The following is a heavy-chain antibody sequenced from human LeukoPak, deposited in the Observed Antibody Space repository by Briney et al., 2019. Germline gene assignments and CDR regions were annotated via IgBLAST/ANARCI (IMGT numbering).Heavy chain of an antibody. J-gene: IGHJ3*02. D-gene: IGHD6-13*01. CDR3: AKAGAALRDAFHI. Sequence: ASVKVSCKTSGYTFTGYYMHWVRQAPGQGLEWMGWINPNSGGTNYEQKFQGRVTLTRDTSISTAYMELSRLRSDDTAVYYCAKAGAALRDAFHIWGQGTMVTVSS. V-gene: IGHV1-2*02. CDR2: INPNSGGT. CDR1: GYTFTGYY.